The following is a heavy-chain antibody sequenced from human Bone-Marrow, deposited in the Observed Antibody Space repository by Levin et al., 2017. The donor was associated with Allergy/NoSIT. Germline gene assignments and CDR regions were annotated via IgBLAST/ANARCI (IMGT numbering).Heavy chain of an antibody. CDR3: ARDGNYDYIWGSYRPYYYYYYMDV. Sequence: ASVKVSCKASGYTFTSYAMNWVRQAPGQGLEWMGWINTNTGNPTYAQGFTGRFVFSLDTSVSTAYLQISSLKAEDTAVYYCARDGNYDYIWGSYRPYYYYYYMDVWGKGTTVTVSS. V-gene: IGHV7-4-1*02. J-gene: IGHJ6*03. D-gene: IGHD3-16*02. CDR2: INTNTGNP. CDR1: GYTFTSYA.